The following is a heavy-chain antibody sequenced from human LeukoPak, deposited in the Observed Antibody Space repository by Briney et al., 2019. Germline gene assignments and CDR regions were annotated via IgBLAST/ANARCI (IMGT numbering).Heavy chain of an antibody. D-gene: IGHD1-20*01. CDR3: ARVTATLAFDY. CDR1: GFTFSSYW. CDR2: INSDGSTT. J-gene: IGHJ4*02. V-gene: IGHV3-74*01. Sequence: GGSLRLSCAASGFTFSSYWMHWVHQAPGKGLVWVSRINSDGSTTTYADSVKGRFTISRDNAKNTLYLQMNSLRVEDTAVYYCARVTATLAFDYWGQGTLVTVSS.